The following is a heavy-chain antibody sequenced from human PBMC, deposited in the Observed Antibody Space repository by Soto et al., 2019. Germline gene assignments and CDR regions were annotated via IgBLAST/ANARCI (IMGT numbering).Heavy chain of an antibody. CDR2: ISSSSSTI. J-gene: IGHJ5*02. CDR3: ARESGAGSSTVTLNWFDP. CDR1: GFTCSTDA. Sequence: GGSRRLSGAASGFTCSTDARQWVRQAPGKGLEWVSYISSSSSTIYYADSVKGRFTISRDNAKNSLYPQMNSLRAEDTAVYYCARESGAGSSTVTLNWFDPWGQGTLVTVSS. V-gene: IGHV3-48*01. D-gene: IGHD4-17*01.